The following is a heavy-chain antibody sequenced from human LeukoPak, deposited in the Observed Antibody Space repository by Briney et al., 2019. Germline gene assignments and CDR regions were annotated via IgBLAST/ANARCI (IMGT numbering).Heavy chain of an antibody. CDR2: IYYSGST. CDR1: GGSISSGGYY. D-gene: IGHD2-15*01. J-gene: IGHJ4*02. Sequence: SETLSLTCTVSGGSISSGGYYWSWIRQHPWKGLEWIGYIYYSGSTYYNPSLKSRVTISVDTSKNQFSLKLSSVTAADTAVYYCTRGSRWGGCSGGSCYGPNYFDYWGQGTLVTVSS. V-gene: IGHV4-31*03. CDR3: TRGSRWGGCSGGSCYGPNYFDY.